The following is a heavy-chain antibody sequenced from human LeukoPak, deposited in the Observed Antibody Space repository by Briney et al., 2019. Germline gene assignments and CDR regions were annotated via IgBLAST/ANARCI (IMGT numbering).Heavy chain of an antibody. CDR2: ISGNGDTA. Sequence: GGSLRLSCAASGFTFSTYAMIWVRQAPGKGLEWVSSISGNGDTANFADSVKGRFTISRDDSNSAVHLQMNSLRGEDTAIYYCAKDRGYWGQGTLVTVSS. J-gene: IGHJ4*02. CDR3: AKDRGY. V-gene: IGHV3-23*01. CDR1: GFTFSTYA.